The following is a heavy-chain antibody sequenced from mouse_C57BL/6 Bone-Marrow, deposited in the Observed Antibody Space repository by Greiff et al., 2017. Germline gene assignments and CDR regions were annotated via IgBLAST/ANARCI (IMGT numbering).Heavy chain of an antibody. V-gene: IGHV1-19*01. CDR3: ARGIYDGWCYFDY. CDR1: GYTFTDYY. CDR2: INPYNGGT. D-gene: IGHD2-3*01. Sequence: EVQLQQSGPVLVKPGASVKMSCKASGYTFTDYYMNWVKQSHGKSLEWIGVINPYNGGTSYNQKFKGKATLTVDKSSSTAYMELNSLTSEDSAVYYCARGIYDGWCYFDYWGQVTTLTVSS. J-gene: IGHJ2*01.